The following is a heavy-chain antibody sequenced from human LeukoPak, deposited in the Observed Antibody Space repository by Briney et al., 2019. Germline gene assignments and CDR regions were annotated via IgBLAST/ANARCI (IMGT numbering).Heavy chain of an antibody. V-gene: IGHV3-30*03. Sequence: GRSLRLSCAASGFTFSNYGMHWVRQAPGKGLEWVAFISYDGSNKYYADSVKGRFTISRDNSKYTLYLQMNNLRAEDTAVYYCARGQLESPLVLFDYWGQGTLVTVSS. D-gene: IGHD2/OR15-2a*01. CDR2: ISYDGSNK. CDR1: GFTFSNYG. CDR3: ARGQLESPLVLFDY. J-gene: IGHJ4*02.